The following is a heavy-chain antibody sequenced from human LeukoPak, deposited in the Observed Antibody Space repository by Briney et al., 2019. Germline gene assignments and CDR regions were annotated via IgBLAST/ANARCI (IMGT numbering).Heavy chain of an antibody. D-gene: IGHD1-26*01. CDR2: IYYNGST. CDR3: LRGFPVYALDAFDI. V-gene: IGHV4-59*08. J-gene: IGHJ3*02. CDR1: GGSISRYY. Sequence: SETLSLTCTVSGGSISRYYWSWIRQPPGKGLEWIGYIYYNGSTNYNPSLESRVSISVDTSKNQFSLKLSSVTAADTAVYYCLRGFPVYALDAFDIWGQGTMVTVSS.